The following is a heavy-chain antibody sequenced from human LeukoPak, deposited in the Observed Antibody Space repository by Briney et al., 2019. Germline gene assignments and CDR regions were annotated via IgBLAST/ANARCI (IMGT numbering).Heavy chain of an antibody. CDR3: AKASGSYYYYYIDV. CDR1: GFTFRNHE. J-gene: IGHJ6*03. CDR2: INSGGDTI. D-gene: IGHD3-10*01. Sequence: GGSLRLSCAASGFTFRNHEMNWVRQAPGKGLEWLSYINSGGDTIFYAASVEGRFTISRDNAKNSLYLQMNSLRAEDMALYYWAKASGSYYYYYIDVWGKGTTVTVSS. V-gene: IGHV3-48*03.